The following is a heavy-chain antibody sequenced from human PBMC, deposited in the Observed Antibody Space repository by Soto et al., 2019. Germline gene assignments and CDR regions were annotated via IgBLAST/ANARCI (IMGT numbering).Heavy chain of an antibody. CDR2: ISSSSSNI. D-gene: IGHD2-2*01. CDR3: AREDSTSWHYGF. CDR1: GFTFSNYA. V-gene: IGHV3-48*02. Sequence: EVQLVESGGGLVQPGGSLRLSCAASGFTFSNYAMHWVRQAPGKGLEWISYISSSSSNIYYADSVKGRFTISRDNVQNSMFLQINSLRDDDPAVYDCAREDSTSWHYGFWGQGPLVTVSS. J-gene: IGHJ4*02.